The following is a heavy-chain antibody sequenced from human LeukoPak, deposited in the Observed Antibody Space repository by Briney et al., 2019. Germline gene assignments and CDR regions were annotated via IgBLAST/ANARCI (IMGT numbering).Heavy chain of an antibody. D-gene: IGHD6-13*01. J-gene: IGHJ5*02. CDR1: GDSISSQY. CDR3: ARGVGSSSSNWFDP. V-gene: IGHV4-4*07. Sequence: PSGTLSLTCTVSGDSISSQYWSWIRQSPGKGLEWIGRIDSSGKTNYNPSLKSRVTISIDKSKGQFSLKVNSVTAADTAVYYCARGVGSSSSNWFDPWGQGALVTVSS. CDR2: IDSSGKT.